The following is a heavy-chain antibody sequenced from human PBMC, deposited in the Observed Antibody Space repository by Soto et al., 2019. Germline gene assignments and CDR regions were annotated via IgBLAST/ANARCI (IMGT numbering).Heavy chain of an antibody. D-gene: IGHD2-2*01. CDR3: ASGVGCSSTSCSWFDP. J-gene: IGHJ5*02. CDR2: ISAYNGNT. V-gene: IGHV1-18*01. Sequence: GASVKVSCKASGYTFTSYGISWVRQAPGQGLEWMGWISAYNGNTNYAQKLQGRVTMTTDTSTSTAYMELRSLRSDDTAVYYCASGVGCSSTSCSWFDPWGQGTLVTVSS. CDR1: GYTFTSYG.